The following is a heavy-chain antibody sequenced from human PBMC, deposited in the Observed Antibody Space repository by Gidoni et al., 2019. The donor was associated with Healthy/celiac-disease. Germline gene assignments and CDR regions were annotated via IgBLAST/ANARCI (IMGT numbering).Heavy chain of an antibody. V-gene: IGHV4-61*02. J-gene: IGHJ4*02. CDR1: GVSISSGSYY. CDR3: ARASRYYYDSSGYYSDY. CDR2: IYTSGCT. D-gene: IGHD3-22*01. Sequence: QVQLQASGPGLVKPSQTLSLTCPVPGVSISSGSYYWSWIRQPAGKGLEWSGRIYTSGCTNYNPSLKSRVTISVDTSKNQFALKLSSVTAADTAVYYCARASRYYYDSSGYYSDYWGQGTLVTVSS.